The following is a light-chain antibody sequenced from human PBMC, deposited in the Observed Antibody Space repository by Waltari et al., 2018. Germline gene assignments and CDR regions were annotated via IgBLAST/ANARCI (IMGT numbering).Light chain of an antibody. CDR1: VLAAKY. CDR2: RNT. CDR3: QTVDDTGNYVL. J-gene: IGLJ3*02. Sequence: SSDLTQTPSISVSPGQTAIITCSGDVLAAKYIYWFQKKSGQAPVALIRRNTGRPPNIPARFSGSDSRTTATLTIIGVQPEDEADYFCQTVDDTGNYVLFGGGTKLTVL. V-gene: IGLV3-25*03.